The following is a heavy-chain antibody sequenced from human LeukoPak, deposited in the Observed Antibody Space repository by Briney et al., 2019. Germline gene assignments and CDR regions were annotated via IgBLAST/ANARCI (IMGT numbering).Heavy chain of an antibody. D-gene: IGHD3-3*01. CDR1: GGSISSGSYY. J-gene: IGHJ4*02. V-gene: IGHV4-61*02. Sequence: PSQTLSLTCTVSGGSISSGSYYWSWIRQPAGKGLEWIGRIYTSGSTNYNPSLKSRVTISVDTSKNQFSLKLSSVTAADTAVYYCARAGYDFWSGYYYWGQGTLVTVSS. CDR2: IYTSGST. CDR3: ARAGYDFWSGYYY.